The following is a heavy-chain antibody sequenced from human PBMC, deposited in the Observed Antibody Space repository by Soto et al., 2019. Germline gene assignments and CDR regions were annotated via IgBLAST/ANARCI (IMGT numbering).Heavy chain of an antibody. Sequence: QAQLVQSGAEVMKPGASVKVSCQASGYTFTAQYLHWVRKAPGEGLEWMWWINPTTGATRYAQKYQVRATMTSDTSTSTAYLEVRSLRPDDTAVYYCAKGDSSWVSWFDPWGQGTLVTVSS. V-gene: IGHV1-2*02. CDR3: AKGDSSWVSWFDP. J-gene: IGHJ5*02. CDR1: GYTFTAQY. CDR2: INPTTGAT. D-gene: IGHD6-19*01.